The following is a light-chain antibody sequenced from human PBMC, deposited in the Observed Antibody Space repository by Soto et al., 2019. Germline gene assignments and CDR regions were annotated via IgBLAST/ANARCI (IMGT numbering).Light chain of an antibody. CDR2: EVS. Sequence: QSALTQPPSASGSPGQSVTISCTGTSSDVGGYNYVSWYQQHPGKAPKLMIYEVSKRPSGVPDRFSGSKSGNTASLTVSGLQAEDEADYYCSSYAGSNTVVFGGGTKHTVL. CDR1: SSDVGGYNY. CDR3: SSYAGSNTVV. J-gene: IGLJ2*01. V-gene: IGLV2-8*01.